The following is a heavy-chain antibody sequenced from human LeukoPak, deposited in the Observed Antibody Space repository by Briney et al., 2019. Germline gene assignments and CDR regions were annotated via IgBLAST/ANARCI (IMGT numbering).Heavy chain of an antibody. CDR2: ISGSGGST. Sequence: PGGSLRLSCTAPGFTFSNYAMSWVRQAPGKGLEWVSAISGSGGSTYYADSVKGRFNISRDNSRHTLYLQMNSLRAEDTAVYYCAKCARVDWLPIDYWGQGTLVTVSS. CDR1: GFTFSNYA. CDR3: AKCARVDWLPIDY. D-gene: IGHD3-9*01. V-gene: IGHV3-23*01. J-gene: IGHJ4*02.